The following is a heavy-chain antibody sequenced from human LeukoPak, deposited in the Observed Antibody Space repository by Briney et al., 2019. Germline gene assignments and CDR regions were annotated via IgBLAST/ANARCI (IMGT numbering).Heavy chain of an antibody. CDR1: GFTFGSHA. CDR2: IYGNAGRT. D-gene: IGHD1-26*01. CDR3: ARAGSDNYYSGINY. Sequence: GGSLRLSCAASGFTFGSHAMNWVRQAPGKGLEWVSGIYGNAGRTFYADSVKGRFTMSRDNSKNTLYLQMDSLRVEDTAINYCARAGSDNYYSGINYWGQGTLVTVSS. V-gene: IGHV3-23*01. J-gene: IGHJ4*02.